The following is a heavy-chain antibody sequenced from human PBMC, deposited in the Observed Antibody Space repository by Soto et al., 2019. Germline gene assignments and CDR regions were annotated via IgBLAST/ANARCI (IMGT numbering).Heavy chain of an antibody. J-gene: IGHJ4*02. CDR1: GDTFTDYY. CDR2: VNPSGGHT. Sequence: QVQLMQSGAEVKKPGASVKVSCKASGDTFTDYYIHWVRQAPGQGLEWMGTVNPSGGHTTYAQHVLGRVSMATARSTSTLYMGLTGLTFADTAIYYCARGGQVVVVTAAVDSWGQGTLVTGSS. CDR3: ARGGQVVVVTAAVDS. V-gene: IGHV1-46*04. D-gene: IGHD2-21*02.